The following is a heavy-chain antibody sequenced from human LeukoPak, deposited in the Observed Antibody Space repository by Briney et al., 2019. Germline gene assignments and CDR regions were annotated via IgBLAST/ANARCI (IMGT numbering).Heavy chain of an antibody. CDR1: GFTFSSYA. CDR3: ARSYCSSTSCYSILYFQH. V-gene: IGHV3-30-3*01. Sequence: GRSLRLSCAASGFTFSSYAMHWVRQAPGKGLEWVAVISYDGSNKYYADSVKGRFTISRDNSKNTLYLQMNSLRAEDTAVYYCARSYCSSTSCYSILYFQHWGQGTLDTVSS. D-gene: IGHD2-2*01. CDR2: ISYDGSNK. J-gene: IGHJ1*01.